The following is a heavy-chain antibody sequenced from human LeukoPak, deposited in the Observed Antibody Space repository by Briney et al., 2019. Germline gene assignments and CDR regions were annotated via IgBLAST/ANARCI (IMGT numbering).Heavy chain of an antibody. D-gene: IGHD3-10*02. Sequence: PGGSLRLSCAASGFTFSNYWMHWVRQTPGKGLVWVSRINSDASVTTYVDSVKGRFTISRDNAKNSLYLQMNSLRAEDTAVYYCAELGITMIGGVWGKGTTVTISS. V-gene: IGHV3-74*01. CDR3: AELGITMIGGV. CDR1: GFTFSNYW. J-gene: IGHJ6*04. CDR2: INSDASVT.